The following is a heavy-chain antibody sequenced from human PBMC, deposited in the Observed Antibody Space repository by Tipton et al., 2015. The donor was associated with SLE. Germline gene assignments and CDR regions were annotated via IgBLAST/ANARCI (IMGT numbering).Heavy chain of an antibody. J-gene: IGHJ4*02. Sequence: TLSLTCTVSNGSISSSNYYWGWIRQPPGKGLEWIGSIFYTGSTYYNPSLKSRVTISLDTSKNQFSLSLTSVTAADTAVYYCARHDFRAVTPDSWGQGTLVTVSS. V-gene: IGHV4-39*01. CDR1: NGSISSSNYY. D-gene: IGHD3-3*01. CDR3: ARHDFRAVTPDS. CDR2: IFYTGST.